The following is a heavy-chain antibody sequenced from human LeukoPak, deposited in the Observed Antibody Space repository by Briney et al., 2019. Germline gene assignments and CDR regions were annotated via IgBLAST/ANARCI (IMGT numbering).Heavy chain of an antibody. Sequence: SETLSLTCAVYGGSFSGYYWSWIRQPPGKGLEWIGEINHSGSTNYNPSLKSRVTISVDTSENQFSLKLSSVTAADTAVYYCARAGVGMATISAFDIWGQGTMVTVSS. D-gene: IGHD5-24*01. CDR2: INHSGST. J-gene: IGHJ3*02. V-gene: IGHV4-34*01. CDR1: GGSFSGYY. CDR3: ARAGVGMATISAFDI.